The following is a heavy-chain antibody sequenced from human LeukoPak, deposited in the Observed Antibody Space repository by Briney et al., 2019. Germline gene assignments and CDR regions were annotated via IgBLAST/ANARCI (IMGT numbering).Heavy chain of an antibody. CDR2: IHYSGTT. V-gene: IGHV4-59*08. J-gene: IGHJ6*02. CDR1: GVSISPYY. Sequence: PSETLSLTCTVSGVSISPYYWSWIRQPPGKGLEWIGYIHYSGTTNYNPSLKSRVTMSVDTSNNHLSLRLTSVTAADTALYYCARHSYNYYGLDVWGQGTTITVSS. CDR3: ARHSYNYYGLDV.